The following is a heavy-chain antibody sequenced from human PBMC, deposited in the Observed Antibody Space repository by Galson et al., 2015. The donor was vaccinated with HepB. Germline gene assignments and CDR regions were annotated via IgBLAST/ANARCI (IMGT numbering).Heavy chain of an antibody. CDR3: AREGGRVGASLGEDY. CDR2: INVANGDT. Sequence: SVKVSCKASGYSFTSYAMHWVRQAPGQTLEWVGWINVANGDTRYSQKFQDRGTITRDTSASTDYMGMSSLRPEDTAFYYCAREGGRVGASLGEDYWGQGTPVTVSS. V-gene: IGHV1-3*01. D-gene: IGHD3-16*01. J-gene: IGHJ4*02. CDR1: GYSFTSYA.